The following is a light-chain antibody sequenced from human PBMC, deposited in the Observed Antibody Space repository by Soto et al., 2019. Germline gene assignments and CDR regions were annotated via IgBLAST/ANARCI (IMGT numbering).Light chain of an antibody. Sequence: DIVLTQSPATLSLSPGERATLSCRASEDVSSSLAWYQQKPGQSPRLLIYDVSNRATGIPARFSGSGSGAAFTLTISSLEPDDFAVYYCQQRYNWPRTFGQGTKVEI. J-gene: IGKJ1*01. CDR2: DVS. CDR3: QQRYNWPRT. CDR1: EDVSSS. V-gene: IGKV3-11*01.